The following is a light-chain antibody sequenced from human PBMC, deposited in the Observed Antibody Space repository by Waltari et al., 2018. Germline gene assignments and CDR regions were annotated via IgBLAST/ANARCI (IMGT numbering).Light chain of an antibody. CDR3: CSYAGSSHYL. Sequence: QSALTQPASMSGSPGQSIALSCPGTRDEIGTHNRVSWYQHHPGKAPKLMIYEVSERPSGVSDRFSGSKSGNTASLTISGLQAEDEADYYCCSYAGSSHYLFGTGTRVTVL. J-gene: IGLJ1*01. CDR2: EVS. CDR1: RDEIGTHNR. V-gene: IGLV2-23*02.